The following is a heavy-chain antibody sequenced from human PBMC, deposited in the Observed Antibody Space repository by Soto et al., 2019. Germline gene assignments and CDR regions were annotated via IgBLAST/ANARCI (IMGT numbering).Heavy chain of an antibody. Sequence: EVQLVESGGGLVQPGGSLRLSCAASGFTFSSYDMHWVRQATGKGLEWVSAIGTAGDTYYPGSVKGRFTISRENAKNSWYLQMNSLRAGDTAVYYCERKGNWGHAFDIWGEGTMVTFSS. V-gene: IGHV3-13*01. CDR2: IGTAGDT. D-gene: IGHD7-27*01. CDR3: ERKGNWGHAFDI. J-gene: IGHJ3*02. CDR1: GFTFSSYD.